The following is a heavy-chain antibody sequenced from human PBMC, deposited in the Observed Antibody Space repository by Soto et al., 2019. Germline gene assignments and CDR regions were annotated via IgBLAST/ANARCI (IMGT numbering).Heavy chain of an antibody. J-gene: IGHJ5*02. D-gene: IGHD4-17*01. Sequence: QVHLVQSETEVKEPGASVTVSCKTSDSTFTGYTINWVRQAPGQGLEWLGWISSLNGNTNYARKYQGRLTMTTNTSATTAYMELRSLRCDDTAVYFCARGTVTSGRWFGPWGQGTLVTVSS. CDR1: DSTFTGYT. CDR3: ARGTVTSGRWFGP. CDR2: ISSLNGNT. V-gene: IGHV1-18*04.